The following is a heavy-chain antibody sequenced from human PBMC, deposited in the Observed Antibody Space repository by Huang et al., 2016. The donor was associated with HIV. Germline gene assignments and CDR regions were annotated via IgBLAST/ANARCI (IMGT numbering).Heavy chain of an antibody. Sequence: QVQLVQSGAEVKKPGASVKVSCKASGYTFTSYGISWVRPAPGQGLAWLGWSIDYNGHTNYEPKLQGRVTMTTETSTGTAYMELRSLRSYDPAVYYCARDRGAVAGTSPGYWGQGTLVTVSS. CDR1: GYTFTSYG. J-gene: IGHJ4*02. CDR2: SIDYNGHT. D-gene: IGHD6-19*01. V-gene: IGHV1-18*01. CDR3: ARDRGAVAGTSPGY.